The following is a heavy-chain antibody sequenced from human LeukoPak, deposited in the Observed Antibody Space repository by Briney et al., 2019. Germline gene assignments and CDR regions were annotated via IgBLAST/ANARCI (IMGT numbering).Heavy chain of an antibody. Sequence: SSETLSLTCTVSGGSISSSRYYWGWIRQPPGKGLEWIGTIYYSGGTYYNPSLKSRVTISVDTSKNQFSLKLSSVTAADTAVYYCARTTVNIAAAGTNYNWFDPWGQGTLVTVSS. D-gene: IGHD6-13*01. J-gene: IGHJ5*02. CDR1: GGSISSSRYY. CDR2: IYYSGGT. V-gene: IGHV4-39*01. CDR3: ARTTVNIAAAGTNYNWFDP.